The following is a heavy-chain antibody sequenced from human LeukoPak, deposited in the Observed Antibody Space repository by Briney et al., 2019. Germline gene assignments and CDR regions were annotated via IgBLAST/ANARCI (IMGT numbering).Heavy chain of an antibody. CDR3: ARDNRLVGAVDY. D-gene: IGHD1-14*01. Sequence: SETLSLTCTVSGGSISSGGYYWSWIRQYPGKGLEWIGYIYYSGSTYYNPSLKSRVTISVDTSKNQFSLKLSSVTAADTAVYYCARDNRLVGAVDYWGQGTLVTVSS. V-gene: IGHV4-31*03. CDR2: IYYSGST. CDR1: GGSISSGGYY. J-gene: IGHJ4*02.